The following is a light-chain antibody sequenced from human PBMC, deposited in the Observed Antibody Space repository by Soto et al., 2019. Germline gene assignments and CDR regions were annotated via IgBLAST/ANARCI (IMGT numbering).Light chain of an antibody. CDR1: QGISSW. CDR2: AAS. CDR3: NQVTGPLGP. J-gene: IGKJ3*01. V-gene: IGKV1-12*01. Sequence: DIQMTQSPSSVSASVGDRVTITCRASQGISSWLAWYQQKPGKAPKLLIYAASSLQSGVPSRFSGSEPGPNSPPPISGWKLEDFAITYCNQVTGPLGPFGPGTKVDIK.